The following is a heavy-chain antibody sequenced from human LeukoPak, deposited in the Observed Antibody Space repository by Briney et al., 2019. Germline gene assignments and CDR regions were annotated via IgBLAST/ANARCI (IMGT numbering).Heavy chain of an antibody. D-gene: IGHD7-27*01. CDR1: GYTFTSYG. V-gene: IGHV1-46*01. J-gene: IGHJ4*02. CDR2: INPSGGST. Sequence: ASVKVSCKASGYTFTSYGISWVRQAPGQGLEWMGIINPSGGSTSYAQKFQGRVTMTRDTSTSTVYMELSSLRSEDTAVYYCARDGSQDWGSFDYWGQGTLVTVSS. CDR3: ARDGSQDWGSFDY.